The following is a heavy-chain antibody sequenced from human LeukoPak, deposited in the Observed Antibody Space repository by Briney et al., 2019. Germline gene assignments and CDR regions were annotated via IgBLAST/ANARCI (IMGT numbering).Heavy chain of an antibody. Sequence: GASVKVSCKASGYTFTSYDINWVRQATGQGLEWMGWMNPNSGNTGYAQKFQGRVTITRNTSISTAYMELSSLRSEDAVVYYCARGRVLEWLTHWGQGTLVTVSS. J-gene: IGHJ4*02. D-gene: IGHD3-3*01. V-gene: IGHV1-8*03. CDR1: GYTFTSYD. CDR2: MNPNSGNT. CDR3: ARGRVLEWLTH.